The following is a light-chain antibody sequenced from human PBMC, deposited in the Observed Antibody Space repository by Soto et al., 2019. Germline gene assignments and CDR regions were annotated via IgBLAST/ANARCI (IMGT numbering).Light chain of an antibody. Sequence: QSVLTQPPSVSGAPGQRVTISCTGSSSSIGSTYDVQWYQQLPGTAPKLLIHGNTDRPSGVPDRFSGSKSGTSASLAITGLQADDEADYYCQSSDDSLSVHYVFGTGTKVTVL. CDR2: GNT. CDR3: QSSDDSLSVHYV. V-gene: IGLV1-40*01. J-gene: IGLJ1*01. CDR1: SSSIGSTYD.